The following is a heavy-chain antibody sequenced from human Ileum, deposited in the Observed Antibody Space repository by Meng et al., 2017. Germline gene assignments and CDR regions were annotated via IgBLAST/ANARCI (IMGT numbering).Heavy chain of an antibody. J-gene: IGHJ4*02. CDR1: GFSLSTSGVG. D-gene: IGHD6-13*01. Sequence: SGPTLVKPTQTLALTCTFSGFSLSTSGVGVGWIRQPPGEALDYLALIYWDDDKRYNPSLKNRLTIAKDTSKNQVVLTMTNVDPVDTATYFCAHRLGPSGHSWDVGYFDFWGQGALVTVSS. CDR3: AHRLGPSGHSWDVGYFDF. V-gene: IGHV2-5*02. CDR2: IYWDDDK.